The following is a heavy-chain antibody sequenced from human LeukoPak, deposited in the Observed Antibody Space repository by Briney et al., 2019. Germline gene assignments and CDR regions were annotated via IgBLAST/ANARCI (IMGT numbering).Heavy chain of an antibody. Sequence: GGSLRLSCAASEFTFSDYYMSRIRQAPGKGLEWVSYISSSSSYTNYADSVKGRFTISRDNAKNSLYLQMNSLRAEDTAVYYCARDGRGGVVPAADYWGQGSLVTVSS. CDR1: EFTFSDYY. J-gene: IGHJ4*02. D-gene: IGHD2-2*01. CDR2: ISSSSSYT. V-gene: IGHV3-11*05. CDR3: ARDGRGGVVPAADY.